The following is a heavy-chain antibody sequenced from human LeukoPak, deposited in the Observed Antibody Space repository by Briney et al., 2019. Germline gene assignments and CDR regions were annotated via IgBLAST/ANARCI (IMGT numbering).Heavy chain of an antibody. CDR3: ARGETQQPYYFDY. CDR1: GXTVSXXX. Sequence: SXXAXGXTVSXXXMSWXXQAXGXXXXXXSVIYSGGSTYYADSVKGRFTISRDNSKNTLYLQMNSLRAEDTAVYYCARGETQQPYYFDYWGQGTLVTVSS. D-gene: IGHD6-13*01. V-gene: IGHV3-66*01. J-gene: IGHJ4*02. CDR2: IYSGGST.